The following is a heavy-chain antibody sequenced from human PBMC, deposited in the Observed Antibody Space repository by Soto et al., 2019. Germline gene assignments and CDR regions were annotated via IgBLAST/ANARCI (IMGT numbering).Heavy chain of an antibody. D-gene: IGHD3-3*01. J-gene: IGHJ4*02. CDR3: ASYGTTVFGVVNNY. CDR2: IYHSGTS. V-gene: IGHV4-39*02. CDR1: GGSISSSSYF. Sequence: PSETLSLTCTFSGGSISSSSYFWGWIRQPPGKGLEWIGSIYHSGTSYYNPSLKGRVTIFADTSNNYFSLKLGSVTAADTAMYYCASYGTTVFGVVNNYWGQGTLVTGSS.